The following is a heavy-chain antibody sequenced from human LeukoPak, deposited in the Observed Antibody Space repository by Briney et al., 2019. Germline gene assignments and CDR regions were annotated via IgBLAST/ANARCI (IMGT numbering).Heavy chain of an antibody. CDR1: GGSFSGYY. Sequence: PSETLSLTCAVYGGSFSGYYWSWIRQPPGKGLEWIGEINHSGSTNYNPSLKSRVTISVDTSKNQFSLKLSSVTAADTAVYYCARGGRIVVPAAIKVGYFDYWGQGTLVTVSS. CDR2: INHSGST. D-gene: IGHD2-2*01. CDR3: ARGGRIVVPAAIKVGYFDY. J-gene: IGHJ4*02. V-gene: IGHV4-34*01.